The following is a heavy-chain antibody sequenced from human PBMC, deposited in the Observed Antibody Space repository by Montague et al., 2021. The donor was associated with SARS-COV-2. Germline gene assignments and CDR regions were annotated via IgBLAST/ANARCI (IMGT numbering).Heavy chain of an antibody. CDR1: GGSITSSSYY. J-gene: IGHJ5*01. V-gene: IGHV4-39*07. Sequence: SETLSLTCSVSGGSITSSSYYWGWIRQSPDKGPEWIGNIYYSGSTYYNPSLKSRVTISVDTSKNQFSLKLSSVTAADTAVYYCARHARGEGYTSWFDSWGQGTLVTVSS. CDR3: ARHARGEGYTSWFDS. D-gene: IGHD5-24*01. CDR2: IYYSGST.